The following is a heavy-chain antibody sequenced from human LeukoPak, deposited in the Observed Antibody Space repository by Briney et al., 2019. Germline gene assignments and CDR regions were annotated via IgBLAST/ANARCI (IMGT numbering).Heavy chain of an antibody. D-gene: IGHD1-7*01. CDR3: ARKGGGITPLFDY. CDR2: ISVGNGDS. CDR1: GYTFTSYT. Sequence: GASVKVSRKASGYTFTSYTIHWVRQAPGQSLEWMGWISVGNGDSKCSQEFQGRVTLTRDTSATTAYLDLRSLRSDDTAVYYCARKGGGITPLFDYWGQGTLVTVSS. J-gene: IGHJ4*02. V-gene: IGHV1-3*01.